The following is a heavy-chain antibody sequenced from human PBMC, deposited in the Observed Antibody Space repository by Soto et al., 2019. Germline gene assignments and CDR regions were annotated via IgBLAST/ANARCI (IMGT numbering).Heavy chain of an antibody. J-gene: IGHJ4*02. CDR1: GGSISSGGYY. V-gene: IGHV4-31*03. CDR3: ARVPYDSSGYPHYFDY. CDR2: IYYSGST. Sequence: QVQLQESGPGLVKPSQTLSLTCTVSGGSISSGGYYWSWIRQHPGKGLEWIGYIYYSGSTYYNPSLKSRVTLSVDPSKNQFSLKLSSVTAADTAVYYCARVPYDSSGYPHYFDYWGQGTLVTVSS. D-gene: IGHD3-22*01.